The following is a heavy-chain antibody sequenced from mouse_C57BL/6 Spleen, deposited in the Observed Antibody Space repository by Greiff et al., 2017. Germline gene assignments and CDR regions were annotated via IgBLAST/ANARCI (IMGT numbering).Heavy chain of an antibody. CDR3: ARAFHYYLDY. D-gene: IGHD1-1*02. V-gene: IGHV5-16*01. J-gene: IGHJ2*01. CDR2: INYDGSST. Sequence: DVNLVESEGGLVQPGSSMKLSCTASGFTFSDYYMAWVRQVPEKGLEWVANINYDGSSTYYLDSLKSRFIISRDNAKNILYLQMSSLKSEDTATYYCARAFHYYLDYWGQGTTLTVSS. CDR1: GFTFSDYY.